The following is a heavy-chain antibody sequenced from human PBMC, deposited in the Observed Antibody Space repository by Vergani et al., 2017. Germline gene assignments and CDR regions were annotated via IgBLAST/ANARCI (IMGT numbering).Heavy chain of an antibody. CDR1: GGSISSSSYY. CDR3: AIGDYVWGSYRYTLFDY. D-gene: IGHD3-16*02. V-gene: IGHV4-39*07. J-gene: IGHJ4*02. Sequence: QVQLQESGPGLVKPSETLSLTCTVSGGSISSSSYYWGWIRQPPGKGLEWIGSIYYSGSTYYNPSLKSRVTISVDTSKNQFSLKLSSVTAADTAVYYCAIGDYVWGSYRYTLFDYWGQGTLVTVSS. CDR2: IYYSGST.